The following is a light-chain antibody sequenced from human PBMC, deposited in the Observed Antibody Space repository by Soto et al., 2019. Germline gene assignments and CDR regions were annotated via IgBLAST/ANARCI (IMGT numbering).Light chain of an antibody. CDR3: QSYDSSLSGYV. V-gene: IGKV4-1*01. J-gene: IGKJ3*01. CDR1: QSVLYSSNNETF. CDR2: WAS. Sequence: DIVMTQSPDSLAVSLGERATINCRSSQSVLYSSNNETFLAWYQQKPGQPPKQLIYWASNRESGVPDRFRGSKSATSASLAITGLQAEDEADYYCQSYDSSLSGYVFGTGT.